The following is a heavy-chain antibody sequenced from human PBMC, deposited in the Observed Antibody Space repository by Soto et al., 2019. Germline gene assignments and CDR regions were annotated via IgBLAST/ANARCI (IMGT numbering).Heavy chain of an antibody. Sequence: QVQLVQSGAEVKKPGSSVKVSCRASGGTFSSYAISWVRQAPGQGLEWMGGIIPIFGTANYAQKFQGRVTITADESTSTGYMELSSLRSEDTAVYYCARDHPLSGSYYRSHYYYGMDVWGQGTPVTVSS. CDR1: GGTFSSYA. J-gene: IGHJ6*02. CDR2: IIPIFGTA. CDR3: ARDHPLSGSYYRSHYYYGMDV. V-gene: IGHV1-69*01. D-gene: IGHD1-26*01.